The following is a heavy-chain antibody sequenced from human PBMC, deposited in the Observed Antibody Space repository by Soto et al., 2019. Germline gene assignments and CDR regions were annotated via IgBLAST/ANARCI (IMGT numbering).Heavy chain of an antibody. J-gene: IGHJ3*02. CDR1: GFTFSSYS. CDR2: ISSSSSYI. V-gene: IGHV3-21*01. Sequence: GGSLRLSCAASGFTFSSYSMNWVRQAPGKGLEWVSSISSSSSYIYYADSVKGRFTISRDNAKNSLYLQMNSLRAEDTAVYYCEREAYYYDSSGLDAFDIWGQGTMVTVSS. D-gene: IGHD3-22*01. CDR3: EREAYYYDSSGLDAFDI.